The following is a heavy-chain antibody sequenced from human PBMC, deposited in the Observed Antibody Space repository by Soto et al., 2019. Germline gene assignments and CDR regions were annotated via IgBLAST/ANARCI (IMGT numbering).Heavy chain of an antibody. V-gene: IGHV1-69*01. CDR3: AWTSIADRREPFDY. Sequence: QVQLVQSGAEVKKPGSSVKVSCTASGGTFSSYAISWVRQAPGQGLEWMGGIIPIFGTANYAQKFQGRGTITADESTSTAYMELSSLRSEETAVYDCAWTSIADRREPFDYWGQGSLVTVSS. CDR1: GGTFSSYA. D-gene: IGHD6-6*01. CDR2: IIPIFGTA. J-gene: IGHJ4*02.